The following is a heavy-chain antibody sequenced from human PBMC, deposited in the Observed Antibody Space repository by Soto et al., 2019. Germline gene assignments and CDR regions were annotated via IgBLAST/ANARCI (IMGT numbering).Heavy chain of an antibody. D-gene: IGHD2-15*01. CDR2: IYYSGST. V-gene: IGHV4-59*01. CDR1: GGSISSYY. Sequence: QVQLQESGPGLVKPSETLSLTCTVSGGSISSYYWSWIRQPPGKGLEWIGYIYYSGSTNYNPSLKSRVTISVDTSKNQCSLKLSSVTAADTAVYYCARVVVAAPYYYYGMDVWGQGTTVTVSS. J-gene: IGHJ6*02. CDR3: ARVVVAAPYYYYGMDV.